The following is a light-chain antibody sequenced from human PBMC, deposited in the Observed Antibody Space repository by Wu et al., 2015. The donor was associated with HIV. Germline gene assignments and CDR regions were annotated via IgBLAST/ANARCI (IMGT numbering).Light chain of an antibody. V-gene: IGKV3-20*01. J-gene: IGKJ5*01. CDR3: QQYKNRPLG. CDR1: QSLSSRN. Sequence: EIVLTQSPGTLSLSPGERATLSCRASQSLSSRNLAWYRQTPGQPPRLLIYGASSRATGIPDRFSGSGSGTDFTLTISSLEPEDFAVYYCQQYKNRPLGFGQGTRLDIK. CDR2: GAS.